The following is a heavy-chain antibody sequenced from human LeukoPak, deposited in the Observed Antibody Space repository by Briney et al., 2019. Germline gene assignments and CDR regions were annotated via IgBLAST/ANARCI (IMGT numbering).Heavy chain of an antibody. D-gene: IGHD3-9*01. V-gene: IGHV4-31*03. Sequence: SETLSLTCTVSGGSISSGGYYWSWIRQHPGKGLEWIGYIYYSGSTYYNPSLKSRVTISVDTSKNQFSLKLSSVTAADTAVYYCAREYYDILTGYWGAFDIWGQGTMVTVSS. CDR3: AREYYDILTGYWGAFDI. CDR2: IYYSGST. J-gene: IGHJ3*02. CDR1: GGSISSGGYY.